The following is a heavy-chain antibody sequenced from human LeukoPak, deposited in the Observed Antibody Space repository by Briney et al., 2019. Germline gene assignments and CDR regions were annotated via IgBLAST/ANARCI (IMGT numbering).Heavy chain of an antibody. Sequence: SETLSLTCTVSGGSISSSSYYWGWIRQPPGKGLEWIASIFYSGSTYYNPSLKSRVTISVDTSKNQFSLKLSSVTAVDTAVYYCASTTATDAFDIWGQGTMVTVSS. V-gene: IGHV4-39*07. CDR3: ASTTATDAFDI. D-gene: IGHD5-18*01. CDR1: GGSISSSSYY. CDR2: IFYSGST. J-gene: IGHJ3*02.